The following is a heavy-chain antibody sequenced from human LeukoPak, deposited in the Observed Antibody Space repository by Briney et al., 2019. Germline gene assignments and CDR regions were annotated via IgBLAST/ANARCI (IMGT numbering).Heavy chain of an antibody. CDR1: GGTFSSYA. D-gene: IGHD3-22*01. J-gene: IGHJ3*02. CDR2: IIPIFGTA. V-gene: IGHV1-69*05. Sequence: ASVKVSCKASGGTFSSYAISWVRQAPGQGLEWMGGIIPIFGTANYAQKFQGRVTITTDESTSTAYMELSSLRFEDTAVYYCAREKYYYDSSGYSHFSAFDIWGQGTMVTVSS. CDR3: AREKYYYDSSGYSHFSAFDI.